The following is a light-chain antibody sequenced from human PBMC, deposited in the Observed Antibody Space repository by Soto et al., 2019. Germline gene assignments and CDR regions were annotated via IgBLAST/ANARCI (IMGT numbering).Light chain of an antibody. V-gene: IGLV2-8*01. CDR3: GTWGWGLRV. Sequence: QSALTQPPSASGSPGQSVTISCTGTSSDVGGYNYVSWYQQHPGKAPKLMIYEVSKRPSGVPDRFSGSTSGPSATLTITAVQVGDEAEYYCGTWGWGLRVFGAGTKVTVL. J-gene: IGLJ1*01. CDR1: SSDVGGYNY. CDR2: EVS.